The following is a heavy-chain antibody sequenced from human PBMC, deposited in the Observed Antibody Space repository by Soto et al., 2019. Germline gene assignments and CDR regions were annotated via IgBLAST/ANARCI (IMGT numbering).Heavy chain of an antibody. V-gene: IGHV3-30*03. J-gene: IGHJ4*02. CDR1: GFTFSNYG. CDR3: ARDSKDYGDFGGLDC. D-gene: IGHD4-17*01. CDR2: IYYDGSNK. Sequence: QVQLVESGGGVVQPGRSLRLSCAASGFTFSNYGMHWVRQAPGKGLEWVAGIYYDGSNKFYADSVKGRFTISSDNSKNTLFLQMNSLRVEDTAVYYCARDSKDYGDFGGLDCWGQGTLVTVSS.